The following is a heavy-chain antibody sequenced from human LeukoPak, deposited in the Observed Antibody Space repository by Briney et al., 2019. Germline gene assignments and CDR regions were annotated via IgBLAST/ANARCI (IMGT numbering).Heavy chain of an antibody. CDR3: ATRPRIDSSSWYGYYFDY. J-gene: IGHJ4*02. CDR1: GYTFTNYY. Sequence: ASVKVSCKASGYTFTNYYIHWVRQARGQGLEWMGIISPSAGSAVYAQKLQGRVTMTEDTSTDTAYMDLSSLRSEDTAVYYCATRPRIDSSSWYGYYFDYWGQGTLVTVSS. V-gene: IGHV1-46*01. CDR2: ISPSAGSA. D-gene: IGHD6-13*01.